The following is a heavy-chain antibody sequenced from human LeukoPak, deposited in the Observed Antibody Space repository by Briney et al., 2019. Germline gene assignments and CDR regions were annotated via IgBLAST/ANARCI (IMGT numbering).Heavy chain of an antibody. J-gene: IGHJ4*02. V-gene: IGHV3-23*01. CDR2: TSGSGGRT. CDR3: AKDGGLWVSAHWGDS. Sequence: GGSLRLSCAASGFTFSNYAMTWVRQAPGKGLEWVSGTSGSGGRTNYADSVKGRFTVSRDNSKNTLFLQMNSLRAEDTAVYYCAKDGGLWVSAHWGDSWGRGTLVTVSS. D-gene: IGHD7-27*01. CDR1: GFTFSNYA.